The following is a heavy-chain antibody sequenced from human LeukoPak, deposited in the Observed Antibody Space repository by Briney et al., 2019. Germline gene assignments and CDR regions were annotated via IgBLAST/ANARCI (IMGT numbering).Heavy chain of an antibody. CDR3: VRDFDYNFDY. Sequence: GGSLRLSCEASGFTFRDHCMNWVRQAPGKGLEWVSYICATISYADSVRGRFTISRDNAKNSLYLEMNSLRDEDTAVYHCVRDFDYNFDYWGQGALVTVSS. CDR1: GFTFRDHC. V-gene: IGHV3-69-1*02. D-gene: IGHD4-11*01. J-gene: IGHJ4*02. CDR2: ICATI.